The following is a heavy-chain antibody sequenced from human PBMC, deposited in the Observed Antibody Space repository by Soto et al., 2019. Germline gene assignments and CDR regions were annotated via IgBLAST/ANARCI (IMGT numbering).Heavy chain of an antibody. CDR1: GYTFTSYY. Sequence: QVQVVQSGTEVKKPGASGKVSCKASGYTFTSYYIQWVRQAPGQGLEWVGIINPSDGDTSYAQKFQGRLTMTRDTSTSTVYMELSSLRSEDTAVYYCALASFDYWGQGTLVTVSA. V-gene: IGHV1-46*03. CDR2: INPSDGDT. CDR3: ALASFDY. J-gene: IGHJ4*02.